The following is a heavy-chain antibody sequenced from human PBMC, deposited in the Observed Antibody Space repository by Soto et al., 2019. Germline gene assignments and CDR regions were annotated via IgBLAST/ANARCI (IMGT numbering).Heavy chain of an antibody. CDR3: ARGISKYSSWYEPHTWFDA. J-gene: IGHJ5*02. CDR2: LYFNGGT. V-gene: IGHV4-30-4*01. D-gene: IGHD6-13*01. Sequence: QVQLQESGPGLVKPSQTLSLTCNVSGGPINSPDYYWSWIRQSPGKGLESIGYLYFNGGTQSNPSLRTPVSTSLDPSKKHFSVKMRSVTAADTAVYYCARGISKYSSWYEPHTWFDAWAQGALVTVSS. CDR1: GGPINSPDYY.